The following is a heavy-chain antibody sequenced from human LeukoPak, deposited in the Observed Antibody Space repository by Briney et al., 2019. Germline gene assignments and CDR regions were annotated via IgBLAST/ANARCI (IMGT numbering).Heavy chain of an antibody. CDR2: IYYSGIT. CDR3: ARRPYGDYFDY. V-gene: IGHV4-39*07. Sequence: PSETLSLTCTVSGGSIRSSSYYWGWIRQPPGKGLEWIGSIYYSGITDYNPSLKSRVTISVDTSKNQFSLKLSSVTAADTAVYYCARRPYGDYFDYWGQGTLVTVSS. D-gene: IGHD4-17*01. CDR1: GGSIRSSSYY. J-gene: IGHJ4*02.